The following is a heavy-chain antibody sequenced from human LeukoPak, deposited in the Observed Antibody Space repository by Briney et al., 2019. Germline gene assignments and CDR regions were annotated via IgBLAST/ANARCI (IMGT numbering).Heavy chain of an antibody. Sequence: GASVKVSCKASGGTFSSYAISWVRQAPGQGLEWMGRIIPNLGIANYAQKFQGRVTITADKSTSTAYMELSSLRSEDTAVYYCARGAGLWSSPFDYWGQGTLVTVSS. D-gene: IGHD5-18*01. CDR1: GGTFSSYA. V-gene: IGHV1-69*04. J-gene: IGHJ4*02. CDR3: ARGAGLWSSPFDY. CDR2: IIPNLGIA.